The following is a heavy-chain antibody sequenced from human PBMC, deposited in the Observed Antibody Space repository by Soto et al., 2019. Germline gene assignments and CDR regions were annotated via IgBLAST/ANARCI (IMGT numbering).Heavy chain of an antibody. CDR3: ATTVSGWSNFDY. Sequence: ASVKVSCKXSGYTLIDLSMHWVRQAPGKGLEWMGGFDPEDGETIYAQKFQGRATMTEDTSTDTAYMELSSLRSEDTAVYYCATTVSGWSNFDYWGQGTLVTVSS. CDR2: FDPEDGET. J-gene: IGHJ4*02. D-gene: IGHD6-19*01. CDR1: GYTLIDLS. V-gene: IGHV1-24*01.